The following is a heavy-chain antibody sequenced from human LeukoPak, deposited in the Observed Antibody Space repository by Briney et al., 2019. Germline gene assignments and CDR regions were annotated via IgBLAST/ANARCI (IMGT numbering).Heavy chain of an antibody. V-gene: IGHV3-30*18. CDR2: ISYDGSNK. D-gene: IGHD3-3*01. CDR3: AKEGEIFGVSYYGMDV. J-gene: IGHJ6*02. Sequence: PGGSLRLSCAASGFTFRNYGMHWVRQVPGKGLEWVAVISYDGSNKYFADSVKGRFTISRDNSKNTLYLQMSSLRAEDTAVYYCAKEGEIFGVSYYGMDVWGQGTTVTVSS. CDR1: GFTFRNYG.